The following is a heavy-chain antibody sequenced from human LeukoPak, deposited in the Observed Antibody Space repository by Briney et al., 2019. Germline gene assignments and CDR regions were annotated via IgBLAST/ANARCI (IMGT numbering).Heavy chain of an antibody. D-gene: IGHD3-22*01. CDR3: TGTHFHDNSGYSQLDY. J-gene: IGHJ4*02. V-gene: IGHV3-73*01. CDR2: IRSTVNDYAT. CDR1: EFPFSGSA. Sequence: GGSLRLSCAASEFPFSGSALHWVRQASGKGLEWVGRIRSTVNDYATAYAASVKGRFTISRDDSKNTAYLQMNYLKAEDTAVYYCTGTHFHDNSGYSQLDYWGQGTLVTVSS.